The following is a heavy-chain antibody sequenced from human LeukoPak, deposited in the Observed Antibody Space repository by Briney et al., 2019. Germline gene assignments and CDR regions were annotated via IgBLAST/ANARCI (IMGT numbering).Heavy chain of an antibody. J-gene: IGHJ6*02. CDR2: IVVGSGDT. V-gene: IGHV1-58*02. Sequence: SVKVSCKASGFTFTTSAMQWVRQTRGQRLEWIGWIVVGSGDTNYAQKFQERVTITRDMSTSTAYMELSSMRSEDTAVYYCAVADGTTGTLKDYYYGMDVWGQGTTVTVSS. D-gene: IGHD1-1*01. CDR1: GFTFTTSA. CDR3: AVADGTTGTLKDYYYGMDV.